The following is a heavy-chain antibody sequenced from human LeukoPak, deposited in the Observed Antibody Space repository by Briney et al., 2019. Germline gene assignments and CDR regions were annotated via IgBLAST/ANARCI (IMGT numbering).Heavy chain of an antibody. Sequence: GGSLRLSCAASGYSFDTYAMHWVRQAPGQGLEWVALIWHDGSHKFYSNSVRGQFTISRDNSKNTVYLQMNNLRPDDTAVYYCAREIFGSGSYLDFWGQGTLVTVSS. CDR3: AREIFGSGSYLDF. J-gene: IGHJ4*02. D-gene: IGHD3-10*01. V-gene: IGHV3-33*01. CDR1: GYSFDTYA. CDR2: IWHDGSHK.